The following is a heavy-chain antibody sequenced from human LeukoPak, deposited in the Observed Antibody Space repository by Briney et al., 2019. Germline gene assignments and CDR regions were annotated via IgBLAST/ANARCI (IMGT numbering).Heavy chain of an antibody. V-gene: IGHV3-30*18. D-gene: IGHD1-26*01. CDR2: MSNDGRYD. CDR3: AKRVGPDEWGHFDY. Sequence: RTGGSLRLSCAASGFNFSNYGVHWVRQTPGKGLEWVGVMSNDGRYDYYVDSVKGRFTISRDNSKNTLYLQMNSLTAEDTAVYYCAKRVGPDEWGHFDYWGQGALVTVSS. CDR1: GFNFSNYG. J-gene: IGHJ4*02.